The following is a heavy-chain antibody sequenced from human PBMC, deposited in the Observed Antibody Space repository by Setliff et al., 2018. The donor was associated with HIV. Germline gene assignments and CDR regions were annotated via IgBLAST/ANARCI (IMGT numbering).Heavy chain of an antibody. CDR1: GFTTFNPVW. Sequence: GGSLRLSCVVSGFTTFNPVWMGWVRQAPGKGLEWVAAISARGGNIYYADSVKGRFTISRDNAKNSLYLQMNSLRAEDTAVYYCARDHRVVSYYYDSSGYDYWGQGTLVTVSS. J-gene: IGHJ4*02. CDR2: ISARGGNI. D-gene: IGHD3-22*01. CDR3: ARDHRVVSYYYDSSGYDY. V-gene: IGHV3-21*01.